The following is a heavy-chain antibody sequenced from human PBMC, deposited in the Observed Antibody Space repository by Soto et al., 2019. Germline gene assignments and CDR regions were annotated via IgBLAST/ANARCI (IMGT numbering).Heavy chain of an antibody. V-gene: IGHV4-39*01. CDR3: ATTGGDSGYESHYYYYGMDV. CDR2: IYYSGST. Sequence: SETLSLTCTVSGGSISSISYYWGWIRQPPGKGLEWIGSIYYSGSTYYNPSLKSRVTISVDTSKNQFSLKLSSVTAADTAVYYCATTGGDSGYESHYYYYGMDVWGQGTTVTVSS. J-gene: IGHJ6*02. CDR1: GGSISSISYY. D-gene: IGHD5-12*01.